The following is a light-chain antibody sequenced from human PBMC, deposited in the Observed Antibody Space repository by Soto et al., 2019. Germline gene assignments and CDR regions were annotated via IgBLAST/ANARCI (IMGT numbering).Light chain of an antibody. Sequence: EIVLTQSPATLSLSPGETATLSCRASQSVSTYLAWYQQKPGQAPRLLISDASNRATGIPARFSGTGSETDFTLTISSLEPEDFAIYYCQQRSKMPLTFGHGTKVDIK. V-gene: IGKV3-11*01. CDR2: DAS. J-gene: IGKJ1*01. CDR1: QSVSTY. CDR3: QQRSKMPLT.